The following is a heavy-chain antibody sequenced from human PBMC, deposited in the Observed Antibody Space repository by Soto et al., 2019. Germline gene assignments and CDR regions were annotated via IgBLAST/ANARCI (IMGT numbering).Heavy chain of an antibody. D-gene: IGHD3-16*01. V-gene: IGHV3-23*01. CDR3: AKGGITAPRYY. Sequence: EVRLLESGGGLVQPGGSLRLSCSASGFTFRSSAMGWVRQAPGKGLEWVSSISASGDSTPYADSVKGRFTISRDNSKNTVYLQMNSLRVEDTALYYCAKGGITAPRYYWGQGTLVTVSS. J-gene: IGHJ4*02. CDR2: ISASGDST. CDR1: GFTFRSSA.